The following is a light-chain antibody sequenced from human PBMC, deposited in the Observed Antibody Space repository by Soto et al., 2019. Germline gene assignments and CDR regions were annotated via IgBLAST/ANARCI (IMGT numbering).Light chain of an antibody. CDR2: AAS. CDR1: QSISTH. J-gene: IGKJ1*01. V-gene: IGKV1-39*01. CDR3: QRAYMTPWT. Sequence: DIQMTQSPSSLSASVGDRVTITCRASQSISTHLSWYQQKPGKAPSLLIYAASSPQSGVPSRFSGSGSGTDFTLTISSLQPEDFGTYYCQRAYMTPWTFGQGTRVEI.